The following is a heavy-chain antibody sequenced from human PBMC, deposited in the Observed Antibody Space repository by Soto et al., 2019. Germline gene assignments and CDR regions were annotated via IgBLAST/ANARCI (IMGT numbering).Heavy chain of an antibody. V-gene: IGHV3-74*01. CDR1: GFTFSDHW. CDR2: INSGGSRT. J-gene: IGHJ4*02. D-gene: IGHD2-21*02. CDR3: ARGNCSGDTCFFGGTH. Sequence: GGSLRLSCVASGFTFSDHWMHWVRQAPGKGLVWVSRINSGGSRTNYADSVKGRFTISRDNAKNTLYLEMNSPSVEDTAVYYCARGNCSGDTCFFGGTHWGRGTLVTVSS.